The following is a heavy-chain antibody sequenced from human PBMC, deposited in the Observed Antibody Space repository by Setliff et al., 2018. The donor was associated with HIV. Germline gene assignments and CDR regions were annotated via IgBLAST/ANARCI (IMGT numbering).Heavy chain of an antibody. D-gene: IGHD3-9*01. V-gene: IGHV3-9*01. Sequence: PGGSLRLSCAASGFTFSSYAMHWVRQAPGKGLEWVSGINWVGADIGYADSVRGRFIISRDNARETLYLQMNSLRVEDTALYFCAKAMVPYNELLAGYPLGGNLDSWGQGTLVTVSS. J-gene: IGHJ4*02. CDR3: AKAMVPYNELLAGYPLGGNLDS. CDR1: GFTFSSYA. CDR2: INWVGADI.